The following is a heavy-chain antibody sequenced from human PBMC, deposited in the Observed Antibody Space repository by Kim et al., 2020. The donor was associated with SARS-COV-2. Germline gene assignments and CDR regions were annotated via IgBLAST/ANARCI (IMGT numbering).Heavy chain of an antibody. J-gene: IGHJ6*01. CDR2: INHSGST. Sequence: SETLSLTCAVYGGSFSDYYLSWIRQPPGKGLEWIGEINHSGSTNYNPSLKNRVTISVETSNNQFALKLNSVTAANTAVYYCARNSNGRSDTIYHYYYSL. CDR1: GGSFSDYY. CDR3: ARNSNGRSDTIYHYYYSL. D-gene: IGHD2-8*01. V-gene: IGHV4-34*01.